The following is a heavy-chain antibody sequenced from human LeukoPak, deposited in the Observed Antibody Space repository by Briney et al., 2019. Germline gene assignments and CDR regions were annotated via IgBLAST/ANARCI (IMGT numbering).Heavy chain of an antibody. Sequence: GASVKVSCKASGYTFTSYGISWVRQAPGQGLEWMGWISVYNGNTNYAQKLQGRVTMTTDTSTSTAYMELRSLRSDDTAVYYCAREALTYCSGGSCYFAFFDYWGQGTLVTVSS. CDR3: AREALTYCSGGSCYFAFFDY. J-gene: IGHJ4*02. V-gene: IGHV1-18*01. D-gene: IGHD2-15*01. CDR1: GYTFTSYG. CDR2: ISVYNGNT.